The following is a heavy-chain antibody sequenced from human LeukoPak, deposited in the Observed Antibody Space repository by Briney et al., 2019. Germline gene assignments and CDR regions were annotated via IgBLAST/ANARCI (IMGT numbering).Heavy chain of an antibody. V-gene: IGHV4-59*01. D-gene: IGHD6-13*01. CDR1: GGSISSYY. Sequence: SETLSLTCTVSGGSISSYYWSWVRQPPGKGLEGIGYIYYSGTTNYNPSLKSRVTISVDTSKNQFSLKLSSVTAADTAVYYCARGVYIAAAQYGYWGQGTLVTVSS. CDR3: ARGVYIAAAQYGY. J-gene: IGHJ4*02. CDR2: IYYSGTT.